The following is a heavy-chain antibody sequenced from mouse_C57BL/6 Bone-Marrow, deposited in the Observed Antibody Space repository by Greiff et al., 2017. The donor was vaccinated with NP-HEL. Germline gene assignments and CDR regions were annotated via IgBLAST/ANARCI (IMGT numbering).Heavy chain of an antibody. D-gene: IGHD2-4*01. CDR3: AGEGCTMISAWFAY. CDR2: IDPSDSYT. J-gene: IGHJ3*01. V-gene: IGHV1-69*01. CDR1: GYTFTSYW. Sequence: QVQLQQPGAELVMPGASVKLSCKASGYTFTSYWMHWVKQRPGQGLEWIGEIDPSDSYTNYNQKFKGKSTLTVDKSSSTAYMQLSSLASEDSAVYYCAGEGCTMISAWFAYWGQGTLVTVYA.